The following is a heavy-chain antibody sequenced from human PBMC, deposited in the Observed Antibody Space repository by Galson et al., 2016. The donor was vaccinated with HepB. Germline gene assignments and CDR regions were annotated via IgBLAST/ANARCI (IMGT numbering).Heavy chain of an antibody. D-gene: IGHD2-21*02. CDR3: ARAEYCFGGDCNSHITF. V-gene: IGHV3-33*01. CDR1: GFTFSGSA. J-gene: IGHJ4*02. CDR2: IRLDGSNK. Sequence: SLRLSCAASGFTFSGSAMHWVRQVPGKGLEWVALIRLDGSNKYYAESVKGRFTISRDNSQNMLYLQMNSLGVDDTAVYYCARAEYCFGGDCNSHITFWGQGTLVTVSA.